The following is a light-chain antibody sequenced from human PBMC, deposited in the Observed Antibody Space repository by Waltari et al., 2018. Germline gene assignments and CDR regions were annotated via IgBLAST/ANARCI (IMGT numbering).Light chain of an antibody. V-gene: IGLV4-69*01. J-gene: IGLJ3*02. CDR3: QTGGHGTWV. Sequence: IAWLQQQPGKGPRYLMKVNSDGSHRKGDDIPDRFSASKSVTECQLTISSLQSEDEADYFCQTGGHGTWVFGGGTKLTVL. CDR2: VNSDGSH.